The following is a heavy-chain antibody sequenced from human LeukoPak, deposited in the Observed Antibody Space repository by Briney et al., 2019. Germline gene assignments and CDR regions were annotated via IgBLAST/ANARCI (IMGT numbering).Heavy chain of an antibody. J-gene: IGHJ5*02. CDR3: AHGSYGDYVDWFDP. Sequence: SGPTLVKPTQTLTLTCTFSGFSLSTSGVGVGWIRQPPGKALEWLALIYWDDDKRYSPSLKSRLTITKDTSKNQVVLTMTNMDPVDTATYYCAHGSYGDYVDWFDPWGQGTLVTVSS. CDR2: IYWDDDK. CDR1: GFSLSTSGVG. V-gene: IGHV2-5*02. D-gene: IGHD4-17*01.